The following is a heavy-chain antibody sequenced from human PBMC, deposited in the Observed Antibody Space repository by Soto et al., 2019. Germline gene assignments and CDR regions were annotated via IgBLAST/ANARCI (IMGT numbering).Heavy chain of an antibody. CDR3: AGSSGRYGRDV. Sequence: QVQLQESGPGLVKPSDTLSLTCAVSGSSISSSNWWGWIRQPPGKGLEWIGDIYYSGSTYYNPSLKSQVPRSGGTSKNQFSLKLSSVAAVDTGVYCCAGSSGRYGRDVWGQGSTVTVSS. CDR1: GSSISSSNW. V-gene: IGHV4-28*01. J-gene: IGHJ6*02. CDR2: IYYSGST. D-gene: IGHD3-10*01.